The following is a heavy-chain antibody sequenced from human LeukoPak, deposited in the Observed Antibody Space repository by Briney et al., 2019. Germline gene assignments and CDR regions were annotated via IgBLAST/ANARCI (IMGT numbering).Heavy chain of an antibody. D-gene: IGHD3-22*01. CDR1: GFTFSDYY. CDR2: ISSSGSTI. V-gene: IGHV3-11*01. CDR3: GRTYDSSGLYYYYYGMDV. J-gene: IGHJ6*02. Sequence: GGSLRLSCAASGFTFSDYYMSWIRQAPGKGLEWVSYISSSGSTIYYADSVKGRFTISRDNAKNSLYLQMNSLRAKDTAVYYCGRTYDSSGLYYYYYGMDVWGQGTTVTVSS.